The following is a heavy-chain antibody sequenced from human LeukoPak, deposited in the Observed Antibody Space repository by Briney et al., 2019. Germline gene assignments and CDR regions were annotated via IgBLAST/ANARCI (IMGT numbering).Heavy chain of an antibody. CDR1: GFSFSNYW. CDR3: ARRSYGGKDFDQ. J-gene: IGHJ4*02. CDR2: IYPDDSDT. Sequence: GESLKISCEGSGFSFSNYWIGWVRQMPGKGLEWMGIIYPDDSDTRYSPSFQGQVTISADKSISTAYLQWSSLKASDTAMYYCARRSYGGKDFDQWGQGTLVTVSS. V-gene: IGHV5-51*01. D-gene: IGHD4-23*01.